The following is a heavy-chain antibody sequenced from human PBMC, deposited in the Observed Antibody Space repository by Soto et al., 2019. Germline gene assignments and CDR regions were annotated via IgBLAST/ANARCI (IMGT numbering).Heavy chain of an antibody. D-gene: IGHD3-10*01. Sequence: QVQLVESGGGLVKPGGSLRLSCVASGFTLSDYYMSWIRQAPGKGLEWVSYISSSGTIDNYADSVKGRFTISRDNAKNSLFLQMNGLRAEDTAVHYCARRTMGNYYYMDVWGKGTTVTVS. CDR3: ARRTMGNYYYMDV. V-gene: IGHV3-11*01. J-gene: IGHJ6*03. CDR1: GFTLSDYY. CDR2: ISSSGTID.